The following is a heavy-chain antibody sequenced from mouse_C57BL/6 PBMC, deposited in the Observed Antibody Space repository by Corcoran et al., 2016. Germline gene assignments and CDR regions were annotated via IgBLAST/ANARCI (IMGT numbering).Heavy chain of an antibody. CDR3: ARYLTCPDYGSTRYDFDY. J-gene: IGHJ2*01. V-gene: IGHV1-75*01. D-gene: IGHD1-1*01. Sequence: QVQLQQSGPELVKPGASVKISCKASGYTFTDYYINWVKQRPGQGLEWIGWIFPGSGSTYYNEKFKGKATLTVDKSSSTAYMLLSSLTSEDSAVYFCARYLTCPDYGSTRYDFDYWGQGTTLTVSS. CDR1: GYTFTDYY. CDR2: IFPGSGST.